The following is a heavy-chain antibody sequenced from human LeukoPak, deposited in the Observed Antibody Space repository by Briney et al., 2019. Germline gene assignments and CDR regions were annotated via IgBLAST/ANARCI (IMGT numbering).Heavy chain of an antibody. Sequence: GGSLRLSCAASGFTFSSYGMHWVRQAPGKGLEWVAVIWYDGSNKYYADSVKGRFTISRDDSKNTLFLQMNSLRDEDTAIYYCAKVHGWGRQLGYYFDYWGQGTRVTVSS. CDR2: IWYDGSNK. CDR3: AKVHGWGRQLGYYFDY. CDR1: GFTFSSYG. V-gene: IGHV3-33*06. D-gene: IGHD2-15*01. J-gene: IGHJ4*02.